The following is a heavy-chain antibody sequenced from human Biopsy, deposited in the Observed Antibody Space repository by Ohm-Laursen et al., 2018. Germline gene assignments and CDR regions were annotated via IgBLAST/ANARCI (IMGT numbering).Heavy chain of an antibody. CDR3: ATKLTGYFHH. V-gene: IGHV1-69*06. Sequence: SVKVSCKASGYTFTGHSIHWMRQAPGQGLEWLGGNIPILGTGNYAQKFQDRVTVAADTSTSTATMELRSLRSDDTAMYYCATKLTGYFHHWGQGTLVIVSS. J-gene: IGHJ1*01. D-gene: IGHD3-9*01. CDR2: NIPILGTG. CDR1: GYTFTGHS.